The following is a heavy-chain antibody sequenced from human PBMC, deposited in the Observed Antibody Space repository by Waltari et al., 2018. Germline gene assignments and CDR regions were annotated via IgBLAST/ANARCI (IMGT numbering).Heavy chain of an antibody. CDR2: IGSEANSYAT. D-gene: IGHD1-1*01. CDR1: GITFSDSS. CDR3: TRSGTTTVAFDI. V-gene: IGHV3-73*01. J-gene: IGHJ3*02. Sequence: EVQLVDSGGDLVQPGGSLKLSCAASGITFSDSSIHWVRQAPGKGLGWVGRIGSEANSYATAFAASVNGRFTIFRDDSKKTADLQMNTLMSEDTALYYCTRSGTTTVAFDIWGQGTMVTVSS.